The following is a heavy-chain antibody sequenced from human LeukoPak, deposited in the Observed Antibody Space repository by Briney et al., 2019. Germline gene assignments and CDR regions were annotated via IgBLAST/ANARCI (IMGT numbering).Heavy chain of an antibody. CDR1: GFTFSSYW. D-gene: IGHD2-15*01. CDR3: ARVGYCSGGSCSPNWYFDL. Sequence: QPGGSLRLSCAASGFTFSSYWMHWVRQAPGKGLVWVSRINSDGSSTSYADSVKGRFTISRDNAKNTLYLQMNSLRAEDTAMYYCARVGYCSGGSCSPNWYFDLWGRGTLVTVSS. V-gene: IGHV3-74*01. CDR2: INSDGSST. J-gene: IGHJ2*01.